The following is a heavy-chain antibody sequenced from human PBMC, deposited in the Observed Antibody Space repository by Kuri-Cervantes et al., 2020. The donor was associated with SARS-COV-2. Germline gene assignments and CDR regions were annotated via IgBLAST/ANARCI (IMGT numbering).Heavy chain of an antibody. CDR3: ARGKVSGTYFGYFDY. CDR2: ISGSGGST. D-gene: IGHD1-26*01. V-gene: IGHV3-23*01. CDR1: GFTFSSYA. J-gene: IGHJ4*02. Sequence: GGSLRLSCAASGFTFSSYAMSWVRQAPGKGLEWVSAISGSGGSTYYADSVKGRFTISRDNSKNTLYLQMNSLRAEDTAVYYCARGKVSGTYFGYFDYWGPGTLVTVSS.